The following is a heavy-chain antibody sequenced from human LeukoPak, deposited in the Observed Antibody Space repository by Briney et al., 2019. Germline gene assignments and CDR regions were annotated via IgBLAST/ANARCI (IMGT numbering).Heavy chain of an antibody. CDR1: GFTFSSYA. CDR3: ATEDSTVTTHLITAFDY. CDR2: ISGSGGST. J-gene: IGHJ4*02. D-gene: IGHD4-17*01. Sequence: PGGSLRLSCAASGFTFSSYAMSWVRQAPGKGLEWVSAISGSGGSTYYADSVKGRFTISRDNSKNTLYLQMNSLRAEDTAVYYCATEDSTVTTHLITAFDYWGQGTLVTVSS. V-gene: IGHV3-23*01.